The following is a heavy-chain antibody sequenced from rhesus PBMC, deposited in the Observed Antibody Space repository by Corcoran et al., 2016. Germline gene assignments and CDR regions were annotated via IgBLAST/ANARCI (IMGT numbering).Heavy chain of an antibody. V-gene: IGHV4-65*01. D-gene: IGHD6-13*01. CDR2: ISGSSGST. CDR3: ARDGELVMDY. Sequence: QVQLQEPGPGLVKPSETLSPTCAGPGGSGSSSKWWSWIRQPPGKGLEWIGYISGSSGSTYYNPSLKSRVTISTDTSKNQFSLKLSSVTAADTAVYYCARDGELVMDYWGQGVLVTVSS. CDR1: GGSGSSSKW. J-gene: IGHJ4*01.